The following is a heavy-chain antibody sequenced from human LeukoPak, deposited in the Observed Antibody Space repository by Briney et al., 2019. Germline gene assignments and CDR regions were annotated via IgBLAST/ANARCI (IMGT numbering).Heavy chain of an antibody. CDR2: ISGSGGST. J-gene: IGHJ4*02. D-gene: IGHD6-19*01. CDR1: GFTFSSYA. V-gene: IGHV3-23*01. Sequence: GGSLRLSCAASGFTFSSYAMSWVRQAPGKGLEWVSAISGSGGSTYYADSVKGRFTISRDNSKNTLYLQMNSLRAEDTAVYYCAKGIYIRGWEIYYLDSWGQGALVTVSS. CDR3: AKGIYIRGWEIYYLDS.